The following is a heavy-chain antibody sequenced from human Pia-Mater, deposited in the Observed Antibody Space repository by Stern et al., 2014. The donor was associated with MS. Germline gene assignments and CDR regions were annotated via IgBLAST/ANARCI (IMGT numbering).Heavy chain of an antibody. CDR2: IYPGDSET. V-gene: IGHV5-51*01. Sequence: VQLVESGAELIRPGESLKISCKGSGFKFSIYWIAWVRQMPGKGLEWMGIIYPGDSETRYSPSFQAQVTMSADKSTSTASLQWSSLNASDTAMYFCARQPTAWASAVWGQGPLVTVSS. CDR1: GFKFSIYW. D-gene: IGHD2-21*02. J-gene: IGHJ4*02. CDR3: ARQPTAWASAV.